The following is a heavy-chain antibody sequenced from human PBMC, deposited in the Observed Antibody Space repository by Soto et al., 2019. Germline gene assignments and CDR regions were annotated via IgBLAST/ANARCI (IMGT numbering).Heavy chain of an antibody. D-gene: IGHD5-18*01. CDR1: GYTFTSYY. CDR3: ARVGGYSYGGVDY. V-gene: IGHV1-46*01. CDR2: INPSGGST. J-gene: IGHJ4*02. Sequence: QVQLVQSGAEVKKPGASVKVSCKASGYTFTSYYMHWVRQAPGQGLEWMGIINPSGGSTTYAQKFPGSVTMTRDTSPSTVYMELSSLRAEDTAVYSCARVGGYSYGGVDYWGQGPRVTVSS.